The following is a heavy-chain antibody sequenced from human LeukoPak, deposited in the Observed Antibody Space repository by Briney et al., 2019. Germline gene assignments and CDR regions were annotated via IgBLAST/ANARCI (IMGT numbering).Heavy chain of an antibody. CDR3: AREGLVVVPAARGDWFDP. J-gene: IGHJ5*02. V-gene: IGHV1-69*13. D-gene: IGHD2-2*01. Sequence: SVKVSCKASGGTFSSYAISWVRQAPGQGLEWMGGIIPIFGTANYAQKFQGRVTITADESTSTAYMELSSPRSEDTAVYYCAREGLVVVPAARGDWFDPWGQGTLVTVSS. CDR2: IIPIFGTA. CDR1: GGTFSSYA.